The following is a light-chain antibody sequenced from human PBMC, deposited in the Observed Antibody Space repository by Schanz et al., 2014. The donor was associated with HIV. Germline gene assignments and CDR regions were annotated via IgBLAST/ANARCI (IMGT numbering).Light chain of an antibody. CDR3: QSWDSSLSGSKV. CDR1: SSDVGGYNY. J-gene: IGLJ3*02. CDR2: DVS. Sequence: QSVLTQPASVSGSPGQSITISCTGTSSDVGGYNYVSWYQQHPGKAPKLMIYDVSDRPSGVSNRFSGSKSGNTASLTISGLQAEDEADYYCQSWDSSLSGSKVFGGGTKLTVL. V-gene: IGLV2-14*01.